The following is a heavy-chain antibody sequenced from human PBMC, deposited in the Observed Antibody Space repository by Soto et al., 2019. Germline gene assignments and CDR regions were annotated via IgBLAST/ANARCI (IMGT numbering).Heavy chain of an antibody. CDR1: GGSISSGDYY. Sequence: SETLSLTCTVSGGSISSGDYYWSWIRQPPGKGLEWIGYIYYSGSTYYNPSLKSRVTISVDTSKNQFSLKLSSVTAADTAVYYCARVRGKWQQMVDYWGQGTLVTVSS. CDR3: ARVRGKWQQMVDY. J-gene: IGHJ4*02. D-gene: IGHD6-13*01. V-gene: IGHV4-30-4*01. CDR2: IYYSGST.